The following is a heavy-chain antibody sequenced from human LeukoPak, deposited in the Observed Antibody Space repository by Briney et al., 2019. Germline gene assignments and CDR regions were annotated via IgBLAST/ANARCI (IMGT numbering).Heavy chain of an antibody. V-gene: IGHV3-48*04. CDR3: ARAAGSYQSRAFDI. CDR1: GFTFSSYS. D-gene: IGHD6-19*01. J-gene: IGHJ3*02. CDR2: ISSSSSTI. Sequence: PGGSLRLSCAASGFTFSSYSMNWVRQAPGKGLEWVSYISSSSSTIYYADSVKGRFTISRDNAKNSLYLQMNSLRAEDTAVYYCARAAGSYQSRAFDIWGQGTMVTVSS.